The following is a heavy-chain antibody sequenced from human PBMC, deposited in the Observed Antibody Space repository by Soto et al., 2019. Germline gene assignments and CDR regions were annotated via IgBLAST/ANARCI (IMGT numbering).Heavy chain of an antibody. CDR2: ISYDGRNK. CDR1: GFAFSSYA. J-gene: IGHJ4*02. CDR3: ATELERLLGY. Sequence: QVQVVESGGGVVQPGRSLRLSCAASGFAFSSYAMHWVRQAPGKGLEWVAVISYDGRNKYYADSVKGRFTISRDNSKNTLYLQMNSLRAEDTAVYYCATELERLLGYWGQGTLVTVSS. D-gene: IGHD3-3*01. V-gene: IGHV3-30*04.